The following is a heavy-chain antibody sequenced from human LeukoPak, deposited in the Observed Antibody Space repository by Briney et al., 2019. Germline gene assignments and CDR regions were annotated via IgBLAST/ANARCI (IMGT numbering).Heavy chain of an antibody. CDR2: ISWNSGSI. Sequence: PGGSLRLSCAASGFTFDDYAMHWVRQAPGKGLEWVSGISWNSGSIGCADSVKGRCTISRDNSKNTLYLQMNSLRVEDTAVYYCAKFFTGEYVRAFDVWGQGTMVTVSS. J-gene: IGHJ3*01. CDR3: AKFFTGEYVRAFDV. CDR1: GFTFDDYA. D-gene: IGHD3-10*02. V-gene: IGHV3-9*01.